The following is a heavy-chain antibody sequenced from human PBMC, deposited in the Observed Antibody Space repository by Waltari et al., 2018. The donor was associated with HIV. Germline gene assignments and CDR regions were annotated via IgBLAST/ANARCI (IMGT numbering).Heavy chain of an antibody. V-gene: IGHV3-74*03. CDR2: INPEGTIT. J-gene: IGHJ4*02. Sequence: EVLLVESGGGSVQPGGSLPLSCAAPGLTFSSHWMQWVRQVPGKGLVWVSRINPEGTITTYADSVKGRFTVSRDNAKNTLYLQMNSLRVEDTALYYCARGWYIDYWGQGTLVTVSS. CDR1: GLTFSSHW. D-gene: IGHD6-19*01. CDR3: ARGWYIDY.